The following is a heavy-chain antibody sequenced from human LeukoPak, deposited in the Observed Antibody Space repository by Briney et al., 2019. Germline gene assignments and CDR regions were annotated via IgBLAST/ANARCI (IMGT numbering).Heavy chain of an antibody. J-gene: IGHJ3*02. V-gene: IGHV4-59*08. CDR1: GGSISSYY. CDR2: ISYSGST. CDR3: AGRVMGGSDYFDI. D-gene: IGHD2-21*01. Sequence: PSETLSLTCTVSGGSISSYYWGWIRQPPGKGLEWIGYISYSGSTNYDPSLKSRVTISVDTSKNQFSLKLSSVTAADTAVYYCAGRVMGGSDYFDIWGQGTMVTVSS.